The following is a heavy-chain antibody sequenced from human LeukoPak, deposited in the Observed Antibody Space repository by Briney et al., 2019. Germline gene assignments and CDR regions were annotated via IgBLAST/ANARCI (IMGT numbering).Heavy chain of an antibody. CDR3: AKDRTHIVVVTAIYH. V-gene: IGHV3-23*01. D-gene: IGHD2-21*02. J-gene: IGHJ5*02. Sequence: GGSLRLSCAASGFTFSSYAMSWVRQAPGKGLEWVSAISGSGGSTYYADSVKGRFTISRDNSKNTLYLQMNSLRAEDTAVYYCAKDRTHIVVVTAIYHWGQGTLVTVSS. CDR2: ISGSGGST. CDR1: GFTFSSYA.